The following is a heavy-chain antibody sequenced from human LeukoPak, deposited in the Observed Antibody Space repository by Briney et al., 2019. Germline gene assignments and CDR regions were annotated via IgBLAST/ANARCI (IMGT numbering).Heavy chain of an antibody. CDR2: IYYSGST. V-gene: IGHV4-39*07. J-gene: IGHJ6*03. CDR3: ASLGYYYYMDV. D-gene: IGHD7-27*01. CDR1: GGSISSSTTYY. Sequence: PSETLSLTCNVSGGSISSSTTYYWGWIRQPPGKGLEWIGSIYYSGSTYYNPSLKSRVAISVETSKSQFSLNLTSVTAADTAVYYCASLGYYYYMDVWGKGTTVTVSS.